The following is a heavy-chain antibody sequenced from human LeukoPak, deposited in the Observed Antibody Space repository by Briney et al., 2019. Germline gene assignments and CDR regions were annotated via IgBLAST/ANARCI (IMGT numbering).Heavy chain of an antibody. J-gene: IGHJ4*02. D-gene: IGHD5-12*01. CDR2: IWYDGSNK. CDR3: ARDTSGYSGYDSGFDY. Sequence: GGSLRLSCAASGFTFSSYAMHWVRQAPGKGLEWVAVIWYDGSNKYYADSVKGRFTISRDNSKNTLYLQMNSLRAEDTAVYYCARDTSGYSGYDSGFDYWGQGTLVTVSS. CDR1: GFTFSSYA. V-gene: IGHV3-33*08.